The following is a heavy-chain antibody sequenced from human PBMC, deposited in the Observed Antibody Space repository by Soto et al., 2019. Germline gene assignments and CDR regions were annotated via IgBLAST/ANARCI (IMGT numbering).Heavy chain of an antibody. J-gene: IGHJ4*02. Sequence: GGSLRLSCAASGFAFSNYNMNWVRQAPGKGLEWVSYISSSGTIYYADSVKGRFTISRDNAKNSLYLQMNILRAEDTAVYYCVRDRQDAVWSQGTLVPVSS. CDR2: ISSSGTI. D-gene: IGHD2-15*01. V-gene: IGHV3-48*01. CDR3: VRDRQDAV. CDR1: GFAFSNYN.